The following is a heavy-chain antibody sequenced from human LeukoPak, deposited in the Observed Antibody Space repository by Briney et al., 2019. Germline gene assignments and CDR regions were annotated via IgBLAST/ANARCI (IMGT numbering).Heavy chain of an antibody. CDR1: GGTFSSYA. D-gene: IGHD3-22*01. J-gene: IGHJ5*02. CDR2: IIPIFGIA. CDR3: AGLYYYDSSGYSSWFDP. V-gene: IGHV1-69*04. Sequence: SVKVSCKASGGTFSSYAISWVRQPPGQGLEWMGRIIPIFGIANYAQKFQGKVTITEDKSTSTAYMELSSLRSEDTAVYYCAGLYYYDSSGYSSWFDPWGQGTLVTVSS.